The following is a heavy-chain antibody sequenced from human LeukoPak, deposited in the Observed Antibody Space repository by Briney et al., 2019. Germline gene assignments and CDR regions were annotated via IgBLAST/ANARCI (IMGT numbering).Heavy chain of an antibody. CDR2: IYYSGST. V-gene: IGHV4-39*01. CDR1: GGSIRSDNYY. J-gene: IGHJ5*02. CDR3: ARMFTMVRGAYDP. D-gene: IGHD3-10*01. Sequence: PSQTLSLTCTVSGGSIRSDNYYWNWIRPPPGKGLGWIGSIYYSGSTYYNPSLKSRVTISVDTSKTQFSLKLSSVTAADTAVYYCARMFTMVRGAYDPWGQETLVTVSS.